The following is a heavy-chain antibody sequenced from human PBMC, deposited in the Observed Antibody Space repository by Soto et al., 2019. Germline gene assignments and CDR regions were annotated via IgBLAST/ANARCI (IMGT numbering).Heavy chain of an antibody. CDR1: GYTFTSYD. D-gene: IGHD3-22*01. J-gene: IGHJ3*02. Sequence: ASVKVSCKASGYTFTSYDINWVRQATGQGLEWMGWMNPNSGNTGCAQKFQGRVTMTRNTSISTAYMELSSLRSEDTAVYYCARGFVYYYDSSGLRDAFGIWGQGTMVTVSS. CDR3: ARGFVYYYDSSGLRDAFGI. V-gene: IGHV1-8*01. CDR2: MNPNSGNT.